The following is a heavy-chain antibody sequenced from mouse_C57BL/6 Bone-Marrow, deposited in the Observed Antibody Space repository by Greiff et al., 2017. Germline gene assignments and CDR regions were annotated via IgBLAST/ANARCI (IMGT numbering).Heavy chain of an antibody. CDR2: ISSGGDYS. Sequence: EVKLVESGAGLVKPGGSLKLSCEASGFTFSSYAMDWVRQTPEKRLEWVAYISSGGDYSYYAETVKGRVTISRDNAWNTLYLQMSSLKSADTAMYYGTREECDELYFDVWCTGTTITVSS. CDR1: GFTFSSYA. J-gene: IGHJ1*03. V-gene: IGHV5-9-1*02. CDR3: TREECDELYFDV.